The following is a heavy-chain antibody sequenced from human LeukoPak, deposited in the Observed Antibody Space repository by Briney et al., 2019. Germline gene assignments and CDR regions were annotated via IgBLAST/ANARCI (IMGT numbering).Heavy chain of an antibody. V-gene: IGHV4-4*07. CDR2: INTSGST. Sequence: SETLSLTCTVSGGSISSYYYSWIRQPAGKGLEWIGRINTSGSTNYNPSLKSRVTISADKSKKQFSLRLTSVTAADTAVYYCAREGSGSYLGYYYYMEVWGTGTTVSVSS. CDR3: AREGSGSYLGYYYYMEV. CDR1: GGSISSYY. J-gene: IGHJ6*03. D-gene: IGHD3-10*01.